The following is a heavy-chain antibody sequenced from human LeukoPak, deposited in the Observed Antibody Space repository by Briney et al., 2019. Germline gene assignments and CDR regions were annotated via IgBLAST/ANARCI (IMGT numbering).Heavy chain of an antibody. D-gene: IGHD3-22*01. J-gene: IGHJ4*02. Sequence: SETLSLTCAVYGGSFSGYYWSWIRQPPGKGLEWIGEISHSGSTNYNPSLKSRVTISVDTSKNQFSLKLSSVTAADTAVYYCARAPPNYYDSSGTDYWGQGTLVTVSS. CDR3: ARAPPNYYDSSGTDY. CDR1: GGSFSGYY. CDR2: ISHSGST. V-gene: IGHV4-34*01.